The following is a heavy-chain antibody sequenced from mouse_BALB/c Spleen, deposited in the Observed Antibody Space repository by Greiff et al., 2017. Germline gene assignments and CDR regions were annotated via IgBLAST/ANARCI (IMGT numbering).Heavy chain of an antibody. J-gene: IGHJ3*01. CDR3: ARVRRGDVFAY. CDR2: ILPGSGST. Sequence: VQLQQSGAELMKPGASVKISCKATGYTFSSYWIEWVKQRPGHGLEWIGEILPGSGSTNYNEKFKGKATFTADTSSNTAYMQLSSLTSEDSAVYYCARVRRGDVFAYWGQGTLVTVSA. V-gene: IGHV1-9*01. D-gene: IGHD2-14*01. CDR1: GYTFSSYW.